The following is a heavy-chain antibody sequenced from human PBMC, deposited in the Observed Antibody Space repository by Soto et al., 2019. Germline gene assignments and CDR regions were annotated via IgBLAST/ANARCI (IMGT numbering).Heavy chain of an antibody. CDR1: GGTFSSYA. J-gene: IGHJ5*02. V-gene: IGHV1-69*06. CDR2: IIPIFGTA. CDR3: ASPVVDTAMYWWFDP. Sequence: QVQLVQSGAEVKKPGSSVKVSCKASGGTFSSYAISWVRQAPGQGLEWMGGIIPIFGTANYAQKVQGRVTITADKSTSTAYMELSSLSSEDTAVYYCASPVVDTAMYWWFDPWGQGTLVTVSS. D-gene: IGHD5-18*01.